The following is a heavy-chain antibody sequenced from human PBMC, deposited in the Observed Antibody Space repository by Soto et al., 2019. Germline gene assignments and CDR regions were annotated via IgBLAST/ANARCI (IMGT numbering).Heavy chain of an antibody. D-gene: IGHD2-2*01. V-gene: IGHV5-10-1*01. Sequence: GESLKISCKGSGYSFTSYWISWVRQMPGKGLEWMGRIDPSDSYTNYSPSFQGHVTISADKSISTAYLQWSSLKASDTAMYYCASSDIVVVPAAPGRHYYYYYGMDVWGQGTTVTVS. J-gene: IGHJ6*02. CDR1: GYSFTSYW. CDR3: ASSDIVVVPAAPGRHYYYYYGMDV. CDR2: IDPSDSYT.